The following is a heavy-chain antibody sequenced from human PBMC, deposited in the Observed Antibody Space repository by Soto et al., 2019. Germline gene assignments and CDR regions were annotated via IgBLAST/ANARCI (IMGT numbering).Heavy chain of an antibody. D-gene: IGHD6-13*01. CDR3: AKGQEGAAAGNRGPNYYFDY. Sequence: GGSLRLSCAASGFTFSSYAMSWVRQAPGKGLEWVSAISGSGGSTYYADSVKGRFTISRDNSKNTLYLQMNSLRAEDTAVYYCAKGQEGAAAGNRGPNYYFDYWGQGTLVTVSS. CDR1: GFTFSSYA. CDR2: ISGSGGST. V-gene: IGHV3-23*01. J-gene: IGHJ4*02.